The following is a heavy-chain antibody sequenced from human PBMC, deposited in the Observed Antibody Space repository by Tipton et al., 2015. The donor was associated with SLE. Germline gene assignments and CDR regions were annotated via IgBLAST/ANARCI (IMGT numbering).Heavy chain of an antibody. D-gene: IGHD1-14*01. V-gene: IGHV3-23*03. Sequence: GSLRLSCAASGFTFSSYAMSWVRQAPGKGLEWVSVIYSGGSTYYADSVKGRFTISRDNSKNTLYLQMNSLRAEDTAVYYCARTPGGYLDYWGQGTLVTVSS. CDR1: GFTFSSYA. CDR2: IYSGGST. J-gene: IGHJ4*02. CDR3: ARTPGGYLDY.